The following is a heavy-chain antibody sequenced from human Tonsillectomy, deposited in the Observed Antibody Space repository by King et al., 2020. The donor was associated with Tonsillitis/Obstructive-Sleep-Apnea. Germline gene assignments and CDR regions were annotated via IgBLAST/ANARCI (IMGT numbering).Heavy chain of an antibody. J-gene: IGHJ4*02. Sequence: VQLVESGGGLVQSGRSLRLSCTASGFTFGDYAMSWVRQAPGEGLEWVGFIRSKAYGGTTEYAASVKGTFTISRDDSKSIAYLKMNSLKTEEPAVYYCTRGPAKGGDPSKYYFFDYWGQGALVTVSS. CDR1: GFTFGDYA. D-gene: IGHD2-21*02. CDR2: IRSKAYGGTT. CDR3: TRGPAKGGDPSKYYFFDY. V-gene: IGHV3-49*04.